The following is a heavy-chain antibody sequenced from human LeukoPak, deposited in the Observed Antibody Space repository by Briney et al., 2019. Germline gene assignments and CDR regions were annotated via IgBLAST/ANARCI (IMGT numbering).Heavy chain of an antibody. CDR2: INSGSLFR. Sequence: GGSLRLSCAASGFNFGNYSLNWVRQAPGKGLEWVSSINSGSLFRYYADAVQGRFSISRDNAKNSLYLQMNSLRAEDTAIYYCARASFYNSGRIFDSWGQGILVTVSS. D-gene: IGHD2/OR15-2a*01. CDR3: ARASFYNSGRIFDS. CDR1: GFNFGNYS. J-gene: IGHJ4*02. V-gene: IGHV3-21*01.